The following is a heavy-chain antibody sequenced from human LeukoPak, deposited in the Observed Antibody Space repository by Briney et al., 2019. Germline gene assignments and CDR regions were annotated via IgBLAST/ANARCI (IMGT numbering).Heavy chain of an antibody. V-gene: IGHV4-30-4*01. J-gene: IGHJ4*02. D-gene: IGHD3-10*01. CDR3: ARTAYGSGSSLDY. CDR2: IYYSGST. CDR1: GGSISSGDYY. Sequence: PSETLSLTCTVSGGSISSGDYYWSWIRQPPGKGLEWIGYIYYSGSTYYNPSLKSRVTISVDTSKNQFSLKLSSVTAADTAVYYCARTAYGSGSSLDYWGQGTLVTVSS.